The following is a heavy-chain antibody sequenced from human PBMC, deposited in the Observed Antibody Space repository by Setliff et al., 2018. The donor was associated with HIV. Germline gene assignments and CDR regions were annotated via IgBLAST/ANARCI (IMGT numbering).Heavy chain of an antibody. V-gene: IGHV1-2*02. D-gene: IGHD1-26*01. J-gene: IGHJ4*02. Sequence: ASVKVSCKASGYTFTGYHMHWVRQAPGQGLEWMGWINPNSGATNYAQKFQGRVTMTRDTSISTAYMELRSLRYDDTAVYYCARDTVRATFTDYWGQGTLVTTSS. CDR1: GYTFTGYH. CDR2: INPNSGAT. CDR3: ARDTVRATFTDY.